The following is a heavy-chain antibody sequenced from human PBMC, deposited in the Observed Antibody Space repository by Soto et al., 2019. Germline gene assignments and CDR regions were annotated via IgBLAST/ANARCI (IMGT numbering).Heavy chain of an antibody. D-gene: IGHD1-7*01. Sequence: GDLMLSCAASGCPFSSYAMIGGRQAPGKRLEWVANTRQDGGQSYLVDSVQGRFTISRDNAKNSVYLQMNSLRAEDTAVYYVVRDGRTGWNFGSWGQGNLVTVSS. CDR1: GCPFSSYA. CDR2: TRQDGGQS. J-gene: IGHJ1*01. V-gene: IGHV3-7*01. CDR3: VRDGRTGWNFGS.